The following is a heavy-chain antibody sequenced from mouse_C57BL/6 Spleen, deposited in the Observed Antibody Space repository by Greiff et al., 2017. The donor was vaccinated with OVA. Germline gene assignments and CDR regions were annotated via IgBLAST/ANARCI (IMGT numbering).Heavy chain of an antibody. D-gene: IGHD2-5*01. J-gene: IGHJ3*01. Sequence: VMLVESGPGLVAPSQSLSITCTVSGFSLTSYGVDWVRQPPGKGLEWLGVIWGGGSTNYNSALMSRLSISKDNSKSQVFLKMNSLQTDDTAMYYCAKRAYYSNYEDGGFAYWGQGTLVTVSA. CDR1: GFSLTSYG. CDR3: AKRAYYSNYEDGGFAY. CDR2: IWGGGST. V-gene: IGHV2-9*01.